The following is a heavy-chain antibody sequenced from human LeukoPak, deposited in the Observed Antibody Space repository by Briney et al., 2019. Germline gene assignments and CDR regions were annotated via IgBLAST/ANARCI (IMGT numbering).Heavy chain of an antibody. V-gene: IGHV4-39*01. CDR1: GGSIGSSSYY. CDR2: IYYSGNT. D-gene: IGHD4-17*01. Sequence: PSETLSLTCTVSGGSIGSSSYYWGWIRQPPGKGLEWIGSIYYSGNTYYNPSLKSRVTISVDTSKNQFSLKLSSVTAADTAMYYCARGFAYGDTGSFDYWGQGTLVTVSS. CDR3: ARGFAYGDTGSFDY. J-gene: IGHJ4*02.